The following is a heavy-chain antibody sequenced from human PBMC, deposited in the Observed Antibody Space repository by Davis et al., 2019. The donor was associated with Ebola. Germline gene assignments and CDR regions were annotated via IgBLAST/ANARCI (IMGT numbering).Heavy chain of an antibody. CDR3: AKLLTIFGVAPIDY. CDR2: IRSKANSYAT. CDR1: GFTFSGSA. D-gene: IGHD3-3*01. Sequence: PGGSLRLSCAASGFTFSGSAMHWVRQASGKGLEWVGRIRSKANSYATAYAASVKGRFTISRDDSKNTAYLQMNSLRAEDTAVYYCAKLLTIFGVAPIDYWGQGTLVTVSS. J-gene: IGHJ4*02. V-gene: IGHV3-73*01.